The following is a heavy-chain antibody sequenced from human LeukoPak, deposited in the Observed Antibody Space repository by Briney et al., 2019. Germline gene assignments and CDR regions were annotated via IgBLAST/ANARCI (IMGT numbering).Heavy chain of an antibody. CDR1: GDSVSSNSAA. V-gene: IGHV6-1*01. CDR2: IYYRSKWYN. D-gene: IGHD3-22*01. J-gene: IGHJ4*02. CDR3: ARGESYDSSGYYYYFDY. Sequence: SQTLSLTCAISGDSVSSNSAAWNWIRQSPSRGLEWLGRIYYRSKWYNDYAVSVKSRITINPDTSKNQFSLQLNSVTPEDTAVYYCARGESYDSSGYYYYFDYWGQGTLVTVSS.